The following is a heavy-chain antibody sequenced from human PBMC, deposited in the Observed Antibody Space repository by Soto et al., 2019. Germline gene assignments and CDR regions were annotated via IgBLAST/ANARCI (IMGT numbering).Heavy chain of an antibody. CDR2: ISYDGSNK. CDR1: GFTFSSYA. J-gene: IGHJ6*01. Sequence: AGGSLRLSCAASGFTFSSYAMHWVRQAPGKGLEWVAVISYDGSNKYYADSVKGRFTISRDNSKNTLYLQMNSLRAEDTAVYYWAGIPPYYYDSSGYHGAYYGMDVWARLTTVPVSS. D-gene: IGHD3-22*01. CDR3: AGIPPYYYDSSGYHGAYYGMDV. V-gene: IGHV3-30-3*01.